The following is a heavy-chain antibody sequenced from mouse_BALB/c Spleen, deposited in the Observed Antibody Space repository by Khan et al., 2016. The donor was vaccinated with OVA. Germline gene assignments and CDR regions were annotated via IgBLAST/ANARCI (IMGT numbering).Heavy chain of an antibody. CDR2: ISYSGST. CDR3: ARTARIKY. CDR1: GYSITSGYG. V-gene: IGHV3-2*02. Sequence: EVKLEESGPGLVKPSQSLSLTCTVTGYSITSGYGWNWIRQFPGNKLEWMGYISYSGSTNYNPSLKSRISITRDTSKNQFFLQLNSVTTEDTATDNCARTARIKYWGQGTTLTVSS. D-gene: IGHD1-2*01. J-gene: IGHJ2*01.